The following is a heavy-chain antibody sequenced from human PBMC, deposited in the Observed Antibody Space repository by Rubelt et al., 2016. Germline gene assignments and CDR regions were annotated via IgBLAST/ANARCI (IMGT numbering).Heavy chain of an antibody. CDR2: INHSGST. D-gene: IGHD1-26*01. CDR3: ARGRMGFHYYYYGMDV. CDR1: GGSFSGYY. J-gene: IGHJ6*02. Sequence: QVQLQQWGAGLLKPSETLSLTCAVYGGSFSGYYWSWIRQPPGKGLEWIGEINHSGSTNYNPSLKSRVTSSVATSKNQFSLKLSSVTAADTAVYYCARGRMGFHYYYYGMDVWGQGTTVTVSS. V-gene: IGHV4-34*01.